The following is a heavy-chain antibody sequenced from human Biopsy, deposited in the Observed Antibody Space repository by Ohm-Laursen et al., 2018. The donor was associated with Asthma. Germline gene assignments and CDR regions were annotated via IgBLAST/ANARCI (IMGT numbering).Heavy chain of an antibody. CDR3: ARVDTIFGVVISICYFYGMGV. D-gene: IGHD3-3*01. V-gene: IGHV3-21*01. J-gene: IGHJ6*02. Sequence: SLRLSCSASGFTFSCYSMNWVRQAPGKGLEWVSSISSSSSYIHYADSVKGRITISRDNAKNSLYLQMNSLRAEDTAVYYCARVDTIFGVVISICYFYGMGVWGQGTTVTVSS. CDR1: GFTFSCYS. CDR2: ISSSSSYI.